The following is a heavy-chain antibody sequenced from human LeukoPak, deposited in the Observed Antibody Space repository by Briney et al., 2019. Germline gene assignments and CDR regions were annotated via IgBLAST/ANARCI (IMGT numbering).Heavy chain of an antibody. CDR3: AKAMGDYGDSDYFYYYGMDV. J-gene: IGHJ6*02. V-gene: IGHV3-48*03. D-gene: IGHD4-17*01. CDR2: ICGRGSTK. CDR1: GFNFNTYE. Sequence: GGSLRLSCAASGFNFNTYEMNWVRQAPGKGLEWVSYICGRGSTKYYADSVKGRFTISRDKSKNTVYLQMNSLRAEDTAVYYYAKAMGDYGDSDYFYYYGMDVWGQGTTVSVSS.